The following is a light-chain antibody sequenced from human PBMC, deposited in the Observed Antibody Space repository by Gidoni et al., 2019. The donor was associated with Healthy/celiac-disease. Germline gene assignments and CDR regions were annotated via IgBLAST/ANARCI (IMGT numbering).Light chain of an antibody. CDR1: QSISSY. V-gene: IGKV1-39*01. Sequence: DIQMTQSPSSLSASVGDRVTITCRASQSISSYLNWYQQKPGKAPKLLIYAASSLQSGDPSRFSGSGSGTEFTLTISSLQPEDFATYDCQQRYSTPRTFGGXTKVEIK. J-gene: IGKJ4*01. CDR2: AAS. CDR3: QQRYSTPRT.